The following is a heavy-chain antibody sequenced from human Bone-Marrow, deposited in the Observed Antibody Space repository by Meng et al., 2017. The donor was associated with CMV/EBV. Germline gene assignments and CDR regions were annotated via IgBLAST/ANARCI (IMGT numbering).Heavy chain of an antibody. CDR3: ARDAGNSGYGMDV. CDR2: VNGDGTST. J-gene: IGHJ6*02. D-gene: IGHD4-23*01. Sequence: GESLKISCAASGLTFNVYWMHWVRQAPGKGLVWVSRVNGDGTSTNYADSVKGRFTISRDNAKNTLYLQMSSLRAEDTAVYYCARDAGNSGYGMDVWGQGTTVTVSS. CDR1: GLTFNVYW. V-gene: IGHV3-74*01.